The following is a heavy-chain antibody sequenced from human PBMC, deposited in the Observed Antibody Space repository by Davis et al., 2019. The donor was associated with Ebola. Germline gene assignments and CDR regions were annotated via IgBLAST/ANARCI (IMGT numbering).Heavy chain of an antibody. Sequence: AASVKVSCKASGYTFTSYGNSWVRQAPGQGLEWMGWISAYNGNTNYAQKLQGRVTITADESTSTAYMELSSLRSEDTAVYYCATGLLWFREGYYYYGMDVWGQGTTVTVSS. V-gene: IGHV1-18*01. J-gene: IGHJ6*02. CDR3: ATGLLWFREGYYYYGMDV. D-gene: IGHD3-10*01. CDR1: GYTFTSYG. CDR2: ISAYNGNT.